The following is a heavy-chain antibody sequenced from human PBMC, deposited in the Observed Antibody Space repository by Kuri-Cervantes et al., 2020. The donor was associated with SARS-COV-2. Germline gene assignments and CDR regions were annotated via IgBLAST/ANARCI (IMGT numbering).Heavy chain of an antibody. Sequence: GESLKISCAVSGFTFSDYYMSWIRQAPGKGLVWVSRMNGDGSTITYADSVKGRFTISRDNAKNTLYLQMNSLRVEDTAVYFCARAPSGSPTEFWGQGTLVTVSS. V-gene: IGHV3-74*01. D-gene: IGHD1-26*01. J-gene: IGHJ4*02. CDR1: GFTFSDYY. CDR2: MNGDGSTI. CDR3: ARAPSGSPTEF.